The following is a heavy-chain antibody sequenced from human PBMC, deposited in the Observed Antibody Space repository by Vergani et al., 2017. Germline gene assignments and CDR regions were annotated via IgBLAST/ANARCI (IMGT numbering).Heavy chain of an antibody. D-gene: IGHD5-12*01. CDR2: INPNSGGT. V-gene: IGHV1-2*02. CDR1: GYTFTGYY. J-gene: IGHJ6*03. Sequence: QVQLVQSGAEVKKPGASVKVSCKASGYTFTGYYMHWVRQAPGQGLEWMGWINPNSGGTNYAQKFQGRVTMTRDTSISTAYMELSRLRSDDTAVYYCAREGGGYTQTQYYYYYYMDVWGKGTTVTVSS. CDR3: AREGGGYTQTQYYYYYYMDV.